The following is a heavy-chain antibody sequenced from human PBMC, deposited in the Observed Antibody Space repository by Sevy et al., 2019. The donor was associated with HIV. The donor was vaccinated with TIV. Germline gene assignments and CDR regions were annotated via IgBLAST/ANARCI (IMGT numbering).Heavy chain of an antibody. V-gene: IGHV4-59*11. J-gene: IGHJ6*02. D-gene: IGHD6-19*01. CDR3: ARDTSGYSSGWYPYYNYYGLDV. Sequence: SETLSLTCTVSGGSISDHYWNWIRQPPGKGLEWIGQIHYFGSANYNPSLKSRVTISLDPSNNRFSLKLSSVNAADTAVYYCARDTSGYSSGWYPYYNYYGLDVWGQGTTVTVSS. CDR1: GGSISDHY. CDR2: IHYFGSA.